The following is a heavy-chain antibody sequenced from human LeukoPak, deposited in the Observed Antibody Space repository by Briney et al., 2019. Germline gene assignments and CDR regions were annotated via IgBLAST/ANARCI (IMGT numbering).Heavy chain of an antibody. J-gene: IGHJ4*02. V-gene: IGHV3-9*01. D-gene: IGHD3-22*01. CDR2: INWNSASI. CDR3: ARAPGIHYDSTVIAH. Sequence: GRSLRLSCAASGFTFDDYAMHWVRQVPGKGLEWVSGINWNSASIGYADSVKGRFTISRDNAKNSLYLQMNSLRAEDTVMYYCARAPGIHYDSTVIAHWGQGTLVTVSS. CDR1: GFTFDDYA.